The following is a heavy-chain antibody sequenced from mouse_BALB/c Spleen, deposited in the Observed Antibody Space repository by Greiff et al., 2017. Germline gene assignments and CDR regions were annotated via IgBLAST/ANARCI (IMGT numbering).Heavy chain of an antibody. D-gene: IGHD2-14*01. V-gene: IGHV5-17*02. CDR1: GFTFSSFG. J-gene: IGHJ4*01. CDR2: ISSGSSTI. CDR3: PRYRAYYRYDYAMDD. Sequence: EVHLVESGGGLVQPGGSRKLSCAASGFTFSSFGMHWVRQAPEKGLEWVAYISSGSSTIYYADTVKGRFTISRDNPKNTLFLQMTSLRSEDTAMYYCPRYRAYYRYDYAMDDWGQGTSVTVSS.